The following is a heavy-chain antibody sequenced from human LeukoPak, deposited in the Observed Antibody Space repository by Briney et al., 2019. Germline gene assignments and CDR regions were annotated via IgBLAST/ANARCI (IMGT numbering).Heavy chain of an antibody. CDR2: INTNTGNP. CDR3: ARVSHYDILTGYREFDY. CDR1: GYTFTSYA. D-gene: IGHD3-9*01. Sequence: ASVNVSCKASGYTFTSYAMNWVRQAPGQGLEWMGWINTNTGNPTYAQGFTGRFVFSLDTSVSTAYLQISSLKAEDTAVYYCARVSHYDILTGYREFDYWGQGTLVTVSS. V-gene: IGHV7-4-1*02. J-gene: IGHJ4*02.